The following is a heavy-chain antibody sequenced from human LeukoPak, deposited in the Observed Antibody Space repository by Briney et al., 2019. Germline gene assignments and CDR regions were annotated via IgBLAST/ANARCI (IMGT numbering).Heavy chain of an antibody. V-gene: IGHV4-34*01. CDR1: GGSFRRYY. CDR2: INHSGST. J-gene: IGHJ4*02. CDR3: ARGGSCTGSFGY. D-gene: IGHD3-10*02. Sequence: SETQTLTCALYGGSFRRYYWSWIRQPPGKGLEWIGEINHSGSTNYNPSLKSRVTISVDTSKNQFSLKLSSVTAADTAVYYCARGGSCTGSFGYWGQGTLVTVSS.